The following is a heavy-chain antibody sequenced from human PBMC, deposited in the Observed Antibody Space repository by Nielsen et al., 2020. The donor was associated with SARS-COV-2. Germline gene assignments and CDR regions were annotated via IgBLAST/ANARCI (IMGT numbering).Heavy chain of an antibody. CDR3: ARGSMGTHPPDR. J-gene: IGHJ4*02. D-gene: IGHD7-27*01. CDR2: ISSSSSYT. CDR1: GFTFSDYY. V-gene: IGHV3-11*06. Sequence: GESLKISCAASGFTFSDYYMSWIRQAPGKGLEWVSYISSSSSYTNYADSVKGRFTISRDNAKNSLYLQMNSLRAEDTAVHYCARGSMGTHPPDRWGQGTLVTVSS.